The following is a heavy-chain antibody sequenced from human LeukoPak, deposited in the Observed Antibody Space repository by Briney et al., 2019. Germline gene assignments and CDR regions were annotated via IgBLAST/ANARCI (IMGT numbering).Heavy chain of an antibody. D-gene: IGHD3-22*01. CDR1: GFSFSINA. V-gene: IGHV3-23*01. Sequence: GGSLRLSCAASGFSFSINAMTWVRKAPGKGLECVSAITGDGATTYYADSVRGRFTISRDNSENTLYLQVNNLRAEDTAIYYCAKAYGTNGYYQLPIDFWGQGTLVTVSS. J-gene: IGHJ4*02. CDR2: ITGDGATT. CDR3: AKAYGTNGYYQLPIDF.